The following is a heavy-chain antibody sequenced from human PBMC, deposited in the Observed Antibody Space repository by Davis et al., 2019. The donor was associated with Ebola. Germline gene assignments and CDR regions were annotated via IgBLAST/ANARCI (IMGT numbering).Heavy chain of an antibody. CDR1: GGSISSGDYY. Sequence: SETLSPPCTPSGGSISSGDYYWSWIRQRPGKGLAWIGYIFYSGNTYYNPSLKSRVTKSIDTSKNQFSLSPRSVTAADTAVYYCARRAGLQYYYGMDVWGKGTTVTVSS. CDR3: ARRAGLQYYYGMDV. V-gene: IGHV4-31*03. D-gene: IGHD5-18*01. CDR2: IFYSGNT. J-gene: IGHJ6*04.